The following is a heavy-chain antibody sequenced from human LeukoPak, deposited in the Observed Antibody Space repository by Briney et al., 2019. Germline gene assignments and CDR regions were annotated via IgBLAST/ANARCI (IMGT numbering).Heavy chain of an antibody. J-gene: IGHJ4*02. D-gene: IGHD5-18*01. CDR1: GFTLSTYS. CDR2: ISFSGTHI. CDR3: ARRASTERGHSYGLDY. V-gene: IGHV3-21*01. Sequence: GGSLRLSCAASGFTLSTYSINWVRQAPGKGLEWVSSISFSGTHIYYADSLKGRITISRDNARRSLFLQMNSLRAEDTAVYYCARRASTERGHSYGLDYWGQGTLVTVSS.